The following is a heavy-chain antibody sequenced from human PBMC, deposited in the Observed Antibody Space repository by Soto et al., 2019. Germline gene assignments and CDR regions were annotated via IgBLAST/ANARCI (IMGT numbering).Heavy chain of an antibody. CDR3: ARGGGYCSSTSCYGGGDY. V-gene: IGHV1-8*01. D-gene: IGHD2-2*01. CDR2: MNPTSGNT. J-gene: IGHJ4*02. Sequence: GASVEVSCKASGYTFPRYDINWVRQATGQGVEWMGWMNPTSGNTGYEQKFQGRVTMTRNTSISTAYMELSSLRSEDTAVYYCARGGGYCSSTSCYGGGDYWGQGTLVTVSS. CDR1: GYTFPRYD.